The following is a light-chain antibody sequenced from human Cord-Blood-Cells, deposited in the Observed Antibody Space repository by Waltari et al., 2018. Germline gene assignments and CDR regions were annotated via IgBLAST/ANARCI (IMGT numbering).Light chain of an antibody. CDR3: CSYAGSSTSV. J-gene: IGLJ3*02. V-gene: IGLV2-23*01. Sequence: QSALTQPASVSGSPGQSLTIPCTGTSSDVGSYNLVSWYQQHPGKAPKLMIYEGSKRPSGVSNRFSGSKSGNTASLTISGLQAEDEADYYCCSYAGSSTSVFGGGTKLTVL. CDR2: EGS. CDR1: SSDVGSYNL.